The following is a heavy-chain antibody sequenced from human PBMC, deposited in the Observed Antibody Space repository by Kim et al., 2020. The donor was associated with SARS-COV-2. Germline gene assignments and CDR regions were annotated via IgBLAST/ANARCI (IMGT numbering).Heavy chain of an antibody. D-gene: IGHD4-17*01. V-gene: IGHV3-9*01. J-gene: IGHJ4*02. Sequence: GGSLRLSCAASGFTFDDYAMHWVRQAPGKGLEWVSGISWNSGSIGYADSVKGRFTISRDNAKNSLYLQMNSLRAEDTALYYCAKDIVGYYGDYDEGGLFDYWGQGTLVTVSS. CDR2: ISWNSGSI. CDR1: GFTFDDYA. CDR3: AKDIVGYYGDYDEGGLFDY.